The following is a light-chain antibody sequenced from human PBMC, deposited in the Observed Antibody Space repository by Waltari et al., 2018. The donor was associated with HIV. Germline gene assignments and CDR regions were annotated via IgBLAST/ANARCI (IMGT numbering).Light chain of an antibody. CDR2: EVN. Sequence: QSALTQPPSASASLGQSVTISCTGTSRDVGGYNYVPWYQPLPGKAPKLIIYEVNTRPSGVSDRFSGSKSANTASLSVSGLQTDDEGDYYCSSYAGNNNHVVFGGGTKLTVL. CDR3: SSYAGNNNHVV. CDR1: SRDVGGYNY. J-gene: IGLJ2*01. V-gene: IGLV2-8*01.